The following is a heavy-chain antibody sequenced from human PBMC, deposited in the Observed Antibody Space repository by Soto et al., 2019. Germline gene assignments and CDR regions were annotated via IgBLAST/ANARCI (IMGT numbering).Heavy chain of an antibody. CDR1: GGSISSYY. V-gene: IGHV4-59*01. D-gene: IGHD3-3*01. CDR3: ARAPIITIFGVVIPQPLYGMDV. Sequence: SETLSLTCTVSGGSISSYYWSWIRQPPGKGLEWIGYIYYSGSTNYNPSLKSRVTISVDTSKNQFSLKLSSVTAADTAVYYCARAPIITIFGVVIPQPLYGMDVWGQGTTVTVSS. CDR2: IYYSGST. J-gene: IGHJ6*02.